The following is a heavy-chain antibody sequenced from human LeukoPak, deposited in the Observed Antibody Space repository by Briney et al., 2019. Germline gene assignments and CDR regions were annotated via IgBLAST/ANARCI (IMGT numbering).Heavy chain of an antibody. CDR3: ATDGRSYDSSAYYYFDY. V-gene: IGHV1-46*01. CDR2: INPSDGST. J-gene: IGHJ4*02. Sequence: GASVKVSCKASGYTFTSYYMHWVRQAPEQGLEWMGIINPSDGSTTYAQKFQGRVTMTRDTSTSTVYMELSSLRSEDTAAYYCATDGRSYDSSAYYYFDYWGQGTLVTVSS. CDR1: GYTFTSYY. D-gene: IGHD3-22*01.